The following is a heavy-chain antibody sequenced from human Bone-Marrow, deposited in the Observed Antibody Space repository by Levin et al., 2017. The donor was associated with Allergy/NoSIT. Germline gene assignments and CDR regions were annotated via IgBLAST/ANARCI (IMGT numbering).Heavy chain of an antibody. Sequence: GGSLRLYCAASGFTFSDYYMSWIRQAPGKGLEWISYISSGGNTIFYADSVRERFTISRDDANNSLYLLMSGLRAEDTAVYYCARDSGYRDFDYWGQGSLVTVSS. CDR3: ARDSGYRDFDY. CDR2: ISSGGNTI. CDR1: GFTFSDYY. V-gene: IGHV3-11*01. J-gene: IGHJ4*02. D-gene: IGHD3-16*02.